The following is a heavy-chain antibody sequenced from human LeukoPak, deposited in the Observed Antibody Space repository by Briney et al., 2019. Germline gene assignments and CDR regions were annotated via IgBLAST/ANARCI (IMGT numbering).Heavy chain of an antibody. V-gene: IGHV3-48*01. D-gene: IGHD3-10*01. CDR1: GFTFSSYN. J-gene: IGHJ2*01. CDR2: ISGGSTVI. CDR3: ARVGDHYHWYFDL. Sequence: GGSLRLSCAASGFTFSSYNMNWVRQAPGKGLEWVSYISGGSTVIDYADSVRGRFTISRDNSKNTLYLQMNNLRTEDTAVYYCARVGDHYHWYFDLWGRGTLVTVSS.